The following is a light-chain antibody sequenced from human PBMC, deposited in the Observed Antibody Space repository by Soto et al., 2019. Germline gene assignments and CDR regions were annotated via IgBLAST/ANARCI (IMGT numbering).Light chain of an antibody. Sequence: DIQLTQSPPCVARCRSDIVTITCRASQDIGNWMTWYQQKPGKAPKLLIYSASTLVRGVPSRFSGSGSGTDFTLTISSLQPEDFATYYCQQRYSAPLTFGGGTKVDI. CDR2: SAS. J-gene: IGKJ4*01. CDR3: QQRYSAPLT. V-gene: IGKV1-12*01. CDR1: QDIGNW.